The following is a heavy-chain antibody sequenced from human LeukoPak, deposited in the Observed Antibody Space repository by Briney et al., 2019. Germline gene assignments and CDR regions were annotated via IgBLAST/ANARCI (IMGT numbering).Heavy chain of an antibody. J-gene: IGHJ5*02. V-gene: IGHV1-18*01. Sequence: GASVKVSCKTIGGRFKSYGFSWVRQAPGQGLEWMGWISADNGNTDYAQRFQGRVTMTTDTSTSTAYMELRSLRSDDTAVYYCARLCSIRWCLHDWFDPWGQGTLVTVSS. CDR2: ISADNGNT. CDR1: GGRFKSYG. CDR3: ARLCSIRWCLHDWFDP. D-gene: IGHD2-21*01.